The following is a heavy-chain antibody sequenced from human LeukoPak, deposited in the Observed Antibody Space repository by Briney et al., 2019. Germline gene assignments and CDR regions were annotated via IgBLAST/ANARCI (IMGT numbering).Heavy chain of an antibody. J-gene: IGHJ2*01. CDR3: AREPHYDLLTGYALGYLDL. D-gene: IGHD3-9*01. CDR1: GYTSTGYY. Sequence: GASVQVSCKASGYTSTGYYMHWVRQAPGQGLEWMGWINSNSGDTNYAQKFQGRVTMTRDTSISTAYMELSRLRSDDTAVYYCAREPHYDLLTGYALGYLDLWGRGTLLTVSS. CDR2: INSNSGDT. V-gene: IGHV1-2*02.